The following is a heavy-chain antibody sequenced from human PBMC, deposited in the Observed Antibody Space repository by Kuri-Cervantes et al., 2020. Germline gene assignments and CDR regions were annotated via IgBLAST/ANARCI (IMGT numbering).Heavy chain of an antibody. D-gene: IGHD6-19*01. CDR1: GGSISSSSYY. V-gene: IGHV4-39*07. Sequence: SETLSLTCTVSGGSISSSSYYWGWIRQPPGKGLEWIGSIYHSGSTYYNPSLKSRVTTSVDTSKNQFSLKLSSVTAADTAVYYCARARSIAVAVDYWGQGTLVTVSS. J-gene: IGHJ4*02. CDR2: IYHSGST. CDR3: ARARSIAVAVDY.